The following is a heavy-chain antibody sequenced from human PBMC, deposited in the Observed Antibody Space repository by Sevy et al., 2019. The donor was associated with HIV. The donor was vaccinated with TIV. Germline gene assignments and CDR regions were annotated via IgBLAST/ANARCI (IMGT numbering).Heavy chain of an antibody. CDR1: GFRFRDYR. D-gene: IGHD3-10*01. Sequence: GGSLRLSCAASGFRFRDYRMNWVRQAPGKGLEWVSYITSSSNTINYADSVKGRFTISRDIGRNSLYLQINSLRHEDTAVYYCARDRGRGEVALDLWGQGTLVTVSS. CDR2: ITSSSNTI. J-gene: IGHJ5*02. V-gene: IGHV3-48*02. CDR3: ARDRGRGEVALDL.